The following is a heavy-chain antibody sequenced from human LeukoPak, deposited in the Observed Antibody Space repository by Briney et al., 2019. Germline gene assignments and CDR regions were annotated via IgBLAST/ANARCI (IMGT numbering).Heavy chain of an antibody. CDR3: ARDHRPLRFLEWLASSKFPRYFDY. CDR2: INPNSGGT. D-gene: IGHD3-3*01. J-gene: IGHJ4*02. CDR1: GYTFTSYD. Sequence: GASVKVSCKASGYTFTSYDINWVRQAPGQGLEWMGWINPNSGGTNYAQKFQGRVTMTRDTSISTAYMELSRLRSDDTAVYYCARDHRPLRFLEWLASSKFPRYFDYWGQGTLVTVSS. V-gene: IGHV1-2*02.